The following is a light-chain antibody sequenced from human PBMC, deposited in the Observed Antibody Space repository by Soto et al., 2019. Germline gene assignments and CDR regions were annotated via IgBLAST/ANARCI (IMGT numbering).Light chain of an antibody. CDR3: HQYYSSPRA. V-gene: IGKV4-1*01. J-gene: IGKJ1*01. CDR1: QSVLYSSDNKNY. CDR2: WAS. Sequence: IVVTQSPDSLAASLGERATINCKSSQSVLYSSDNKNYLAWYQHKPGQSPKLLIYWASTRESGVPDRFSGSGSGTEFTLTISSLQAEDVAVYYCHQYYSSPRAFGQGTKVEIK.